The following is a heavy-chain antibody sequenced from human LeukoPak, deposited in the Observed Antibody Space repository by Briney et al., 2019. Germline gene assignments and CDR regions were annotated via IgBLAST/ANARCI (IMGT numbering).Heavy chain of an antibody. CDR2: MNSNSGNT. Sequence: ASVKVSCKASGYTFTSYDINWVRQATGQGLEWMGWMNSNSGNTGYAQKFQGRVTMTRNTSISTAYMELSSLRSEDTAVYYCARVPGRVIYYYYYMDVWGKGTTVTVSS. CDR3: ARVPGRVIYYYYYMDV. J-gene: IGHJ6*03. CDR1: GYTFTSYD. D-gene: IGHD5-24*01. V-gene: IGHV1-8*01.